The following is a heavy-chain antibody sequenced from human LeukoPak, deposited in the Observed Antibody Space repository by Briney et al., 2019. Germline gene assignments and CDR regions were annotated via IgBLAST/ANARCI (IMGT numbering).Heavy chain of an antibody. Sequence: SETLSLTCTVSGGSISSSYYYWVWIRQPPGKGLEWIGSIYYSGSTYYNPSLKSRVTISVDTSKNQFSLKLSSVTAADTTVYYCASRILTGYRTDYWGQGTLVTVSS. J-gene: IGHJ4*02. CDR2: IYYSGST. CDR1: GGSISSSYYY. V-gene: IGHV4-39*01. D-gene: IGHD3-9*01. CDR3: ASRILTGYRTDY.